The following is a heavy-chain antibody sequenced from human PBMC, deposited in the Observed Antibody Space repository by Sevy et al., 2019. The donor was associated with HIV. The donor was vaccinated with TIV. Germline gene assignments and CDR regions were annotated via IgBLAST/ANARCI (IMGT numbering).Heavy chain of an antibody. CDR2: ISSSGSSI. Sequence: GGSLRLSCAASGFTFSDYYMSWIRQAPGKGLEWVSYISSSGSSIYYADSVKGRFTISRDNAKNALYLQMNSLRAEDTAVYYCAKGVGSGYYYGDYWGQGTLVTVSS. V-gene: IGHV3-11*01. CDR1: GFTFSDYY. CDR3: AKGVGSGYYYGDY. J-gene: IGHJ4*02. D-gene: IGHD3-22*01.